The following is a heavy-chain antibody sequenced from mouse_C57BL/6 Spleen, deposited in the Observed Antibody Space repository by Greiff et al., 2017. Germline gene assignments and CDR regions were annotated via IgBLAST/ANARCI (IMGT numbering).Heavy chain of an antibody. Sequence: EVQLQQSGPELVKPGASVKIPCKVSGYTFTDYNMDWVKQSHGKSLEWIGDINPNNGGTIYNLKFKGKATLTVDKSSSTAYMELRSLTSEDTAVYYCARTSITPYWYFDVWGTGTTVTVSS. CDR1: GYTFTDYN. D-gene: IGHD1-1*01. V-gene: IGHV1-18*01. CDR2: INPNNGGT. CDR3: ARTSITPYWYFDV. J-gene: IGHJ1*03.